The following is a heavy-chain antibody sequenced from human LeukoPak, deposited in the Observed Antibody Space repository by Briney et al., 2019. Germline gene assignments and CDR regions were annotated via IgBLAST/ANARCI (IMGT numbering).Heavy chain of an antibody. CDR3: ARAPYYDLDWFDP. J-gene: IGHJ5*02. V-gene: IGHV4-61*02. D-gene: IGHD3-3*01. CDR1: GGSISSGSYY. Sequence: SQTLSLTCTVSGGSISSGSYYWSWIRQPAGKGLEWIGRIYTSGSTNYNPSLKSRVTISVDTSKNQFSLKLSSVTAADTAVYYCARAPYYDLDWFDPWGQGTLVTVSS. CDR2: IYTSGST.